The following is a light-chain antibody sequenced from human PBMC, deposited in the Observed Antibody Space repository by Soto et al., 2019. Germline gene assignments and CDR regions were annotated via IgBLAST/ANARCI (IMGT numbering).Light chain of an antibody. Sequence: EVVMTQFPGTLSVSPGEKATLSCRASQSVGRNAAWYQHKHGQAPRLLMDAASASATGIPARFSGSGSGTEFTLTISSLQSEDFAVYYCQQYNKWPLTFGPGTKVDI. CDR2: AAS. CDR1: QSVGRN. CDR3: QQYNKWPLT. J-gene: IGKJ3*01. V-gene: IGKV3-15*01.